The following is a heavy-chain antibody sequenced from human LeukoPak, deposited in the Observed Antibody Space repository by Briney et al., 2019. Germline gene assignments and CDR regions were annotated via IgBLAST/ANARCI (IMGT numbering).Heavy chain of an antibody. CDR1: VYTFENYG. Sequence: ASVKVSCKASVYTFENYGIMWVRQAPGQGLEWMGWISGHNNNAKYAQKVQGRVTMTTDTSTGTAYLEMRSLTSDDTAVYYCARSDVLPGDYWGQGTLVTVSS. V-gene: IGHV1-18*01. CDR3: ARSDVLPGDY. J-gene: IGHJ4*02. D-gene: IGHD6-6*01. CDR2: ISGHNNNA.